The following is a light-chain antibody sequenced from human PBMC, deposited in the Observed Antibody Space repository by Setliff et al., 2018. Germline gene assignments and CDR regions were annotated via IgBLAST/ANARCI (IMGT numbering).Light chain of an antibody. CDR2: EVT. CDR1: SSDVGGYHY. V-gene: IGLV2-8*01. CDR3: SAYAGSNNWGV. J-gene: IGLJ1*01. Sequence: QSALTQPPSASGSPGQSVTISCTGTSSDVGGYHYVSWYQHHPGKAPKLMIYEVTKRPSGVPDRFSGSKSGNTASLTVSGLQAEDEADYYCSAYAGSNNWGVFGTGTKVIVL.